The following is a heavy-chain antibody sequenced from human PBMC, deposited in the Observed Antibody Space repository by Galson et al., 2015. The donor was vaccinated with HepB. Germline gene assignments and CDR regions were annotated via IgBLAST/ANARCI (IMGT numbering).Heavy chain of an antibody. J-gene: IGHJ3*02. CDR1: GYTFTTYA. D-gene: IGHD3-22*01. V-gene: IGHV1-3*01. CDR3: ASLRRDYYDSSGLNPDAFDI. CDR2: INADNANT. Sequence: SVKVSCKASGYTFTTYAVHWVRQAPGQRLEWRGWINADNANTKYSQKFQDRITITRDTSASTAYMVLSSLRSEDTAVYYCASLRRDYYDSSGLNPDAFDIWGQGTMVTVSS.